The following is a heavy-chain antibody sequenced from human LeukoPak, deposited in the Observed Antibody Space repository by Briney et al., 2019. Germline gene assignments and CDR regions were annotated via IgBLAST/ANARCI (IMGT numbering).Heavy chain of an antibody. Sequence: GGSLRLSCAASGFIFSTCAMSWVRQAPGKGLEWVSAISGSGGTTYYADSVKGRFTISRDNSKNTLYLQMNSLRAEDTAVYYCAKDRFSSSWFDGSDIWGQGTLVTVSS. D-gene: IGHD6-13*01. CDR2: ISGSGGTT. V-gene: IGHV3-23*01. CDR3: AKDRFSSSWFDGSDI. J-gene: IGHJ4*02. CDR1: GFIFSTCA.